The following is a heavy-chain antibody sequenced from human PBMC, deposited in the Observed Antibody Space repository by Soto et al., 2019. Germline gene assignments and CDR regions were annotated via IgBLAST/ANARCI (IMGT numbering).Heavy chain of an antibody. V-gene: IGHV4-59*01. D-gene: IGHD3-10*01. J-gene: IGHJ5*02. CDR2: IYYSGST. Sequence: SETLSLTCTVSGGSISSYYWSWIRQPPGKGLEWIGYIYYSGSTNYNPSLKSRVTISVDTSKNQFSLKLSSVTAADTAVYYCARSVLLDNWFDPWGQGTLVTVSS. CDR1: GGSISSYY. CDR3: ARSVLLDNWFDP.